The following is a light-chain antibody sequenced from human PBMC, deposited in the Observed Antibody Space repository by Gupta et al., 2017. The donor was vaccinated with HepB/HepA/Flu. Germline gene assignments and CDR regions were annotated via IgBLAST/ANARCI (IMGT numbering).Light chain of an antibody. J-gene: IGKJ1*01. CDR1: QSISSY. Sequence: DIQMTHSPSSLSASVGDRVTITCRASQSISSYLNWYQQKPGKAPKLLIYAASSLKSGVPSRFSGSGSGTDFTLTISRLQPEDIATYYCQQSDSTPLTFGQGTKVEIK. V-gene: IGKV1-39*01. CDR3: QQSDSTPLT. CDR2: AAS.